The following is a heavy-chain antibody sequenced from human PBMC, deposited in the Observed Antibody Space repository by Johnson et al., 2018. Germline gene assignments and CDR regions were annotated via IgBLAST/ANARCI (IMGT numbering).Heavy chain of an antibody. CDR1: GGSFSDYY. V-gene: IGHV4-34*01. CDR3: ARGWYPRGY. D-gene: IGHD6-13*01. CDR2: IDHSGST. Sequence: QVQLQQLGAGLLKPSEPLSLICAVSGGSFSDYYWSWIRQSPGKGLEWIGEIDHSGSTNHNPSLKSRVTISVDTSKNQCSLKLTSVTAADTAVSYCARGWYPRGYWGQGTLVTVSS. J-gene: IGHJ1*01.